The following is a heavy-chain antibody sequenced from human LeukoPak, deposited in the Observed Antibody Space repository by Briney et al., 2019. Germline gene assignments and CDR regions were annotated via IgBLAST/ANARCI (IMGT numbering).Heavy chain of an antibody. D-gene: IGHD3-3*01. CDR1: GGSISSSSYY. V-gene: IGHV4-39*01. Sequence: SETLSLTCTVSGGSISSSSYYWGWIRQPPGKGLEWIGSIYYSGSTYYNPSLKSRVTISVDTSKNQFSLKLSSVTAADTAVYYCARLPYYPISGVASYNWFDPWGQGTLVTVSS. J-gene: IGHJ5*02. CDR3: ARLPYYPISGVASYNWFDP. CDR2: IYYSGST.